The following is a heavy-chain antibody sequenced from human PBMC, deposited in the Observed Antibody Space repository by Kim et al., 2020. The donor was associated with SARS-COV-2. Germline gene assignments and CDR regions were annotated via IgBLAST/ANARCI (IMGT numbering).Heavy chain of an antibody. D-gene: IGHD2-2*01. Sequence: ASVKVSCKASGYSFSSYAIHWVRQAPGQRLEWMGWINAGKGNTKYSQKFQARVTFTRDTSANTAYTELSSLRSEDTAVYFCARDSGGYCSSTSCLNYGMDVWGQGTAVTVSA. CDR2: INAGKGNT. CDR1: GYSFSSYA. J-gene: IGHJ6*01. CDR3: ARDSGGYCSSTSCLNYGMDV. V-gene: IGHV1-3*01.